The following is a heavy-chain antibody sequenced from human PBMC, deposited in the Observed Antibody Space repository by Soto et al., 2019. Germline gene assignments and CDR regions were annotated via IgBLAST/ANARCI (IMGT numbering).Heavy chain of an antibody. J-gene: IGHJ4*02. CDR3: ARGGPVAVSLAWQLLGYFDY. D-gene: IGHD2-15*01. CDR2: ISYTGAT. Sequence: QVHLQESGPGQVRPSQTLSLSCSVSGGSISRGAYFWTWIRQFPGKGLEWIAYISYTGATYYNPSLRSRVTILADTSKNLFSLKLISVTSADTAVYYCARGGPVAVSLAWQLLGYFDYLCQGTLVTVSS. V-gene: IGHV4-31*03. CDR1: GGSISRGAYF.